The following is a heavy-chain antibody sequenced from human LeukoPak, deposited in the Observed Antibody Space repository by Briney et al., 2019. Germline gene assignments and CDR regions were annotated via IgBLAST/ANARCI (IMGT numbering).Heavy chain of an antibody. D-gene: IGHD1-7*01. V-gene: IGHV3-74*01. Sequence: GVSLRLSCEASGFTFRSYWMHWVRQAPGKGLVWVSRINGDGSSTSYADSVKGRFTISRDNAKNTLYLQMNSLRAEDSAVYYCTREGMGTSFSAWFHPWGQGTLVTVSS. J-gene: IGHJ5*01. CDR1: GFTFRSYW. CDR2: INGDGSST. CDR3: TREGMGTSFSAWFHP.